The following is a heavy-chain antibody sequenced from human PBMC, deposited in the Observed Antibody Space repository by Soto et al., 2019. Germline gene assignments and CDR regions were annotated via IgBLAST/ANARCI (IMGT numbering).Heavy chain of an antibody. V-gene: IGHV4-31*03. D-gene: IGHD3-10*01. CDR3: AREEAVGLLWV. CDR2: IYYSGST. J-gene: IGHJ4*02. Sequence: QVQLQESGPGLVKPSQTLSLTCTVSGGSISSGGYYWSWIRQHPGKGLEWIGYIYYSGSTYYNPSLKSRVTISVDTSKNQFSLKRSAVTAADTAVYYCAREEAVGLLWVWGQGTLVTVSS. CDR1: GGSISSGGYY.